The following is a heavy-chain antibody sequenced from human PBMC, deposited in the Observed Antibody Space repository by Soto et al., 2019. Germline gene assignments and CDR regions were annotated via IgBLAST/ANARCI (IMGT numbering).Heavy chain of an antibody. Sequence: QVQLVQSGAEVKKPGASVKVSCKASGYTFTGYYMHWVRQATGQGLEWMGWINPNSGGTNYAQKFQGWVTITRETSISTAYMELSRLRSGDTAVYYCARGGSIAAHNWCDPCGQGPLVTVSS. CDR2: INPNSGGT. J-gene: IGHJ5*02. CDR1: GYTFTGYY. D-gene: IGHD6-6*01. CDR3: ARGGSIAAHNWCDP. V-gene: IGHV1-2*04.